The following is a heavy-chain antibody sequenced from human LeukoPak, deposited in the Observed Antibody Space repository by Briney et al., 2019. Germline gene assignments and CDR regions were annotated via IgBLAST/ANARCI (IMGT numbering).Heavy chain of an antibody. Sequence: SETLSLTCTVSGGTISTYYWSWIRQPPGKGLEWIGYIYYSGSTNCNPSLKSRVTISVDTSKNQFSLNLSSVTAADTAVYYCARGTNVGLYFDYWGQGTLVTVSS. CDR3: ARGTNVGLYFDY. J-gene: IGHJ4*02. D-gene: IGHD1-26*01. V-gene: IGHV4-59*01. CDR2: IYYSGST. CDR1: GGTISTYY.